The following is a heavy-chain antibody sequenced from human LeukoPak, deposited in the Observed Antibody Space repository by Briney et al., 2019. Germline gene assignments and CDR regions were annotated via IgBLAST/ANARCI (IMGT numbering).Heavy chain of an antibody. Sequence: SETLSLTCTVSGGSITSSAYYWGWIRQPPGKGLEWIGSIYYSGSTYYNPSLKSRVTMSVDRSKNQFSLKLSSVTAADTAVYYCAREVVVAAPGYYYMDVWGKGTTVTVSS. CDR3: AREVVVAAPGYYYMDV. CDR2: IYYSGST. J-gene: IGHJ6*03. D-gene: IGHD6-6*01. V-gene: IGHV4-39*07. CDR1: GGSITSSAYY.